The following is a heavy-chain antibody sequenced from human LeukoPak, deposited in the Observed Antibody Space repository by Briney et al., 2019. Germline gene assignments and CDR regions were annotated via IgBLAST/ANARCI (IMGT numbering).Heavy chain of an antibody. J-gene: IGHJ4*02. CDR2: IYYSGST. V-gene: IGHV4-59*11. CDR1: GGSISSHY. Sequence: SETLSPTSTVSGGSISSHYWSWIREPPGEGVGGIGYIYYSGSTNYKPSLKSRVTISVDRAKNQFSLKMSSVTAADTAVYYCARDSGQQLVQGHFHYWGQRTLVSVS. CDR3: ARDSGQQLVQGHFHY. D-gene: IGHD6-13*01.